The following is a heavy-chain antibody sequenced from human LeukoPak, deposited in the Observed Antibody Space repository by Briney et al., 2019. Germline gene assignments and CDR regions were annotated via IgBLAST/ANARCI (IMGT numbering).Heavy chain of an antibody. Sequence: PSETLSLTCAVYGGSFSGYYWSWIRQPPGKGLEWIGEIDHSGSTNYNPSLKSRVTISVDTSKNQFSLKLSSVTAADTAVYYCARHNRVTMVRGVIVYYYYYMDVWGKGTTVTISS. V-gene: IGHV4-34*01. CDR3: ARHNRVTMVRGVIVYYYYYMDV. CDR1: GGSFSGYY. D-gene: IGHD3-10*01. J-gene: IGHJ6*03. CDR2: IDHSGST.